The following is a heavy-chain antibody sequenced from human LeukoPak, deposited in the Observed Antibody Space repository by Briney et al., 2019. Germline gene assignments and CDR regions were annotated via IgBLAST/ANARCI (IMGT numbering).Heavy chain of an antibody. CDR1: GGTFSSYA. CDR3: AAPATVTTLLVGY. Sequence: ASVKVSCKASGGTFSSYAISWVRQAPGQGLEWMGGIIPIFGTANYAQKFQGRVTITADESTSTAYMELSSLRSEDTAVYYCAAPATVTTLLVGYWGQGTLVTVSS. CDR2: IIPIFGTA. D-gene: IGHD4-11*01. V-gene: IGHV1-69*01. J-gene: IGHJ4*02.